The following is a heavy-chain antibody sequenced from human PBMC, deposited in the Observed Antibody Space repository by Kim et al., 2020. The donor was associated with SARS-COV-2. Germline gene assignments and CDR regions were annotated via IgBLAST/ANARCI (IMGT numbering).Heavy chain of an antibody. D-gene: IGHD6-6*01. CDR1: GGSISSYY. V-gene: IGHV4-59*12. CDR3: ASHSQQYRLVYYFDY. Sequence: SETLSLTCTVSGGSISSYYWSWIRQPPGKGLEWIGYISYSGSTNYNPSLKSRVTISVDTSKNQFSLKLSSVTAADTAVYYCASHSQQYRLVYYFDYWGQG. J-gene: IGHJ4*02. CDR2: ISYSGST.